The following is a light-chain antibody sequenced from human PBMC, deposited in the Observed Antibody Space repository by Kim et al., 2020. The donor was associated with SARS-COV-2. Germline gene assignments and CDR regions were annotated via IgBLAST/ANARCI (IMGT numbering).Light chain of an antibody. CDR1: QSVSIS. Sequence: EIVMTQSPATLSVSPGERATLSCRASQSVSISLAWYQQKPGQPPRLLIYGASTRATGIPARFSGSGSGTEFTLTISSLQSEDFAVYYCQQYNNWPYTFGQGTKLEI. CDR2: GAS. J-gene: IGKJ2*01. V-gene: IGKV3-15*01. CDR3: QQYNNWPYT.